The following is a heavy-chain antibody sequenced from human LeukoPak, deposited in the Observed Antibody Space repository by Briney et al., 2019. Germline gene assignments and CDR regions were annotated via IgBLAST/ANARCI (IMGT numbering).Heavy chain of an antibody. J-gene: IGHJ4*02. CDR2: ISGSGGST. Sequence: PGGSLRLSCAASGFTFTSYWMHWVRQAPGKGLEWVSAISGSGGSTYYADSVKGRFTISRDNSKNTLYLQMNSLRAEDTAVYYCAKDLTAVAGMAYFDYWGQGTLVTVSS. CDR1: GFTFTSYW. V-gene: IGHV3-23*01. D-gene: IGHD6-19*01. CDR3: AKDLTAVAGMAYFDY.